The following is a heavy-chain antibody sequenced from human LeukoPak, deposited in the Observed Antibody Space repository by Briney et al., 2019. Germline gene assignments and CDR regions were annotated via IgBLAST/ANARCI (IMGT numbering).Heavy chain of an antibody. CDR1: GFTFSSYA. D-gene: IGHD6-13*01. CDR2: ISSNGGST. Sequence: GGSLRLSCAASGFTFSSYAMHWVRQAPGKGLEYVSAISSNGGSTYYANSVKGRFTISRDNSKNTLYLQMNSLRAEDTAVYYCARELWAAAGTGYWGQGTLVTVSS. CDR3: ARELWAAAGTGY. V-gene: IGHV3-64*01. J-gene: IGHJ4*02.